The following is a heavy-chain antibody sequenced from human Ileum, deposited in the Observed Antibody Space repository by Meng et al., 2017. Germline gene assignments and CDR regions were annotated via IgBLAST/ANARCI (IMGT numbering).Heavy chain of an antibody. V-gene: IGHV4-34*01. Sequence: PREGGPVRCQPLAPLSLPLAVCGGSLCGYYGRCFRQPPGKGRGWIGEINHSGSTTYNPSLKRRVTISVDTSKNQFSLKLSSVTAADTAVYYCARGGGCYGPDFDYWGQGTLVTVSS. CDR1: GGSLCGYY. CDR2: INHSGST. J-gene: IGHJ4*02. D-gene: IGHD3-16*01. CDR3: ARGGGCYGPDFDY.